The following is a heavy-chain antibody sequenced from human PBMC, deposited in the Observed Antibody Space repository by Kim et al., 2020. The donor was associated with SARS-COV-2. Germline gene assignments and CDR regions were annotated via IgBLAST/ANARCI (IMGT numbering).Heavy chain of an antibody. CDR3: VITDGSGSYRYYYYGMDV. V-gene: IGHV3-64D*06. D-gene: IGHD3-10*01. J-gene: IGHJ6*02. Sequence: KGRFTISRDNSKNTLYLQMSSLRAEDTAVYYCVITDGSGSYRYYYYGMDVWGQGTTVTVSS.